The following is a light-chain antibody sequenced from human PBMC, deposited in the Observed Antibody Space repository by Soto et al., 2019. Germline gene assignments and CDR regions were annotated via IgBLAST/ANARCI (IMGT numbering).Light chain of an antibody. CDR1: YSDIGAYNY. CDR3: CSYTTSTTYV. Sequence: QSALTQPPSASGSPGQSVTIPCTGTYSDIGAYNYVSWYQQRPGEAPKLIIYGVNNRPSGVSNRFSASKSADTASLTISGLQAEDEANYYCCSYTTSTTYVFGTGTKLTVL. V-gene: IGLV2-14*01. J-gene: IGLJ1*01. CDR2: GVN.